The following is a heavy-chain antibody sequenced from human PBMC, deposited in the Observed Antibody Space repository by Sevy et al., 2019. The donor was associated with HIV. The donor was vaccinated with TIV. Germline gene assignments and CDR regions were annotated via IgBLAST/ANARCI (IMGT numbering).Heavy chain of an antibody. CDR1: GGSISSSSYY. Sequence: SETLSLTCTVSGGSISSSSYYWGWIRQPPGKGLEWIGSIYYSGSTYYNPSLKSRVTISVDTSKNQFSLKLSSVTAADTAVYYCARPTTWNPYYYYYMDVWGKGTTVTVSS. J-gene: IGHJ6*03. V-gene: IGHV4-39*01. CDR2: IYYSGST. D-gene: IGHD1-1*01. CDR3: ARPTTWNPYYYYYMDV.